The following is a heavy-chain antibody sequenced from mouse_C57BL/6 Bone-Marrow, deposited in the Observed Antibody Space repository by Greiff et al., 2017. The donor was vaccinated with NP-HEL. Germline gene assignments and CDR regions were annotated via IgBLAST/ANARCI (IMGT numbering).Heavy chain of an antibody. CDR1: GYTFTSYW. CDR3: ARGYGNLGFAY. V-gene: IGHV1-61*01. Sequence: QVQLQQPGAELVRPGSSVKLSCKASGYTFTSYWMDWVKQRPGQGLEWIGNIYPSDSETHYNQKFKDKATLTVDKSSSTAYMQLSSLTSEDSAVYYCARGYGNLGFAYWGQGTLVTVSA. J-gene: IGHJ3*01. CDR2: IYPSDSET. D-gene: IGHD2-1*01.